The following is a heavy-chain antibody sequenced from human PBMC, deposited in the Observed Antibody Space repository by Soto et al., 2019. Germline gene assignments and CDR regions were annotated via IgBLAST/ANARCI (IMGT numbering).Heavy chain of an antibody. V-gene: IGHV4-59*01. CDR3: ARRLNLGSFDH. CDR1: GVSLTGYH. CDR2: VYHSGGV. D-gene: IGHD3-10*01. Sequence: PSETLSLTCNVSGVSLTGYHWNWIRQPPGKTLEWIGFVYHSGGVSYNPSLKGRASISVDRSKNQFSLGLSSVTASDTAVYYCARRLNLGSFDHWGQGTLVTVSS. J-gene: IGHJ5*02.